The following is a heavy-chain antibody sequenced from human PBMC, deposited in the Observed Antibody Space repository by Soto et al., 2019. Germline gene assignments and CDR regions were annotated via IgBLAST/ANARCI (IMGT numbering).Heavy chain of an antibody. CDR3: ARACGSGWCEGAFDI. Sequence: SDSLYLGSTVSWGSICSYYSGWIRQPPGKGLEWSGYNHYSVSTNYNHSLKSLVTISVDTSKNQFSLKLSSVTAADTAVYYCARACGSGWCEGAFDIWVQGTMVTVPS. J-gene: IGHJ3*02. V-gene: IGHV4-59*07. CDR1: WGSICSYY. CDR2: NHYSVST. D-gene: IGHD6-19*01.